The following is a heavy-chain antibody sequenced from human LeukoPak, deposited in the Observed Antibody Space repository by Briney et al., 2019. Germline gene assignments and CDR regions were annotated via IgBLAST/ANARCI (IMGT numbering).Heavy chain of an antibody. CDR1: GFTFSDSY. CDR3: YYAACVKGRFTSPRDNAKNSLYLQINRLRAEDTAVYYCARQDRNYGRGWQYYHMDV. D-gene: IGHD3-10*01. CDR2: ISGSGNFL. J-gene: IGHJ6*03. V-gene: IGHV3-11*04. Sequence: GGSLRLSCAASGFTFSDSYMSWVPKAPGKGLEWVSYISGSGNFLYSAHPVKVRIPCSRANAMTSPSLHVTTLRPRDTACYYIYYAACVKGRFTSPRDNAKNSLYLQINRLRAEDTAVYYCARQDRNYGRGWQYYHMDVWGKGTTVTVSS.